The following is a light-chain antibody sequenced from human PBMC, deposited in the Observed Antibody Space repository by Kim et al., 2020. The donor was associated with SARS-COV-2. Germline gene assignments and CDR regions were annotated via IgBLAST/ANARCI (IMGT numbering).Light chain of an antibody. CDR2: AAS. J-gene: IGKJ1*01. CDR3: QQYYNFEWT. Sequence: ASTGDRVTITCRASQGISSYLAWYQQKPGKAPKLLIYAASTLQSGVPSRFSGSGSGTDFTLTISCLQSEDFATYYCQQYYNFEWTFGQGTKVDIK. V-gene: IGKV1-8*01. CDR1: QGISSY.